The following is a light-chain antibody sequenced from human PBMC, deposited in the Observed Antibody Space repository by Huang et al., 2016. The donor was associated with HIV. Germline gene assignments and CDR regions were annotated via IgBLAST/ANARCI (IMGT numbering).Light chain of an antibody. J-gene: IGKJ1*01. V-gene: IGKV3-11*01. Sequence: DIVLTQSPATLSLSPGERATLSCRAGQSVGSYLAWYQQKPGQAPRLLVADASHRATGIPARFSGSGSGTDFTRTISSLEPEDFAVYYCHQHSSWPGTFGQGTRVEIK. CDR1: QSVGSY. CDR3: HQHSSWPGT. CDR2: DAS.